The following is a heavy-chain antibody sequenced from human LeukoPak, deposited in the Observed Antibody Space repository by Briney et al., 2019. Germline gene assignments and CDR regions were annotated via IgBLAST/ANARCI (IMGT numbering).Heavy chain of an antibody. CDR1: GGSFSGYY. Sequence: SETLSLTCAACGGSFSGYYWSWIRQPPGKGLEWIGEINHSGSTNYNPSLKSRVTISVDTSKNQFSLKLSSVTAADTAVYYCARGRNYDYVWGSYRYTGGPFDYWGQGTLVTVSS. V-gene: IGHV4-34*01. CDR2: INHSGST. D-gene: IGHD3-16*02. J-gene: IGHJ4*02. CDR3: ARGRNYDYVWGSYRYTGGPFDY.